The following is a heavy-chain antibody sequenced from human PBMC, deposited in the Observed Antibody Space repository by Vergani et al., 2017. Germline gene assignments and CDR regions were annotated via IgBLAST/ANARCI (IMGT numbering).Heavy chain of an antibody. Sequence: EVQLVESGGGLVQPGGSLRLSCAASGFMFSNYWMNWIRLAPGKGLDWVASIKRDGTETFYVDSVKGRFTISRDNAKTTLYLQMNSLRDEDRGVYYCARISGGSAPYLHYWGQGTLVTVAS. J-gene: IGHJ1*01. CDR3: ARISGGSAPYLHY. V-gene: IGHV3-7*01. CDR2: IKRDGTET. CDR1: GFMFSNYW. D-gene: IGHD2-15*01.